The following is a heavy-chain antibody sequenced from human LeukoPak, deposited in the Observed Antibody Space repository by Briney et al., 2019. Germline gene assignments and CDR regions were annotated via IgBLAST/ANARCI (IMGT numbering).Heavy chain of an antibody. CDR3: ARGLPQEGPRITMVRGVILFDY. CDR1: GGSISSSSYY. V-gene: IGHV4-39*07. D-gene: IGHD3-10*01. Sequence: SETLSLTCTVSGGSISSSSYYWGWIRQPPGKGLEWIGSIYYSGSTYYNPSLKSRVTISVDTSKNQFSLKLSSVTAADTAVYYCARGLPQEGPRITMVRGVILFDYWGQGTLVTVSS. CDR2: IYYSGST. J-gene: IGHJ4*02.